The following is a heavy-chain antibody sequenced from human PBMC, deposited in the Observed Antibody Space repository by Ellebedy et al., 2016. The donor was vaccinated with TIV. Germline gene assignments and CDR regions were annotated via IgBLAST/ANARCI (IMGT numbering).Heavy chain of an antibody. V-gene: IGHV3-33*01. CDR2: IWYDGSNK. J-gene: IGHJ4*02. Sequence: GGSLRLXXAASGFTFSSYGMHWVRQAPGKGLEWVAVIWYDGSNKYYADSVKGRFTISRDNSKNTLYLQMNSLRAEDTAVYYCARDRYSYGYMGYLFDYWGQGTLVTVSS. CDR1: GFTFSSYG. D-gene: IGHD5-18*01. CDR3: ARDRYSYGYMGYLFDY.